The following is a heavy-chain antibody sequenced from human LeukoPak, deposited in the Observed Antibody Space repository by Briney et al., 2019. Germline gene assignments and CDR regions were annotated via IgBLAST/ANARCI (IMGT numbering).Heavy chain of an antibody. CDR1: GFTFSRYS. CDR2: IRISSSYI. J-gene: IGHJ4*02. CDR3: AKDRAYYSDSSGYYLVRAYDY. V-gene: IGHV3-21*04. D-gene: IGHD3-22*01. Sequence: GGSLRLSCAASGFTFSRYSMNWVRQAPGKGLEWVSSIRISSSYIYYADSVKGRFTISRDNSKNTLYLQMNSLRAEDTAVYYCAKDRAYYSDSSGYYLVRAYDYWGQGTLVTVSS.